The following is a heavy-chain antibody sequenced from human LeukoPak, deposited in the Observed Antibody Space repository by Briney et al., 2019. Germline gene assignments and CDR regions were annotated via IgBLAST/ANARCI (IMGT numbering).Heavy chain of an antibody. V-gene: IGHV3-66*01. Sequence: GGSLRLSCAASGFTVSSNYMSWVRQAPGKGLEWVSVIYSGGSTYYADSVKGRFTISRDNSKSTLYLQMNSLRAEDTAVYYCARVVAGTAFDIWGQGTVVTVSS. CDR2: IYSGGST. J-gene: IGHJ3*02. CDR1: GFTVSSNY. D-gene: IGHD6-19*01. CDR3: ARVVAGTAFDI.